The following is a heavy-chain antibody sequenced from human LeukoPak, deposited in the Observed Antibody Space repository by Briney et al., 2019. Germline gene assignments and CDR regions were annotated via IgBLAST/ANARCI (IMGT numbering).Heavy chain of an antibody. CDR3: ARDGDYVWGSYRYADY. J-gene: IGHJ4*02. V-gene: IGHV3-7*03. CDR2: IKQDGSEK. CDR1: GFTFSSYW. D-gene: IGHD3-16*02. Sequence: GGSLRLSCAASGFTFSSYWMSWVRQAPGKGLEWVVNIKQDGSEKYYVDSVKGRFTIPRDNAKNSLYLQMNSLRAEDTAVYYCARDGDYVWGSYRYADYWGQGTLVTVSS.